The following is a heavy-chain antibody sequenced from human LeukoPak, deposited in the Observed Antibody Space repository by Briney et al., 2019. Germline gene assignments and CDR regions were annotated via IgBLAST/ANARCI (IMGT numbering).Heavy chain of an antibody. D-gene: IGHD5-12*01. CDR2: VSGSGGST. CDR3: AKDLDIVATITGN. CDR1: GFTFSSYA. J-gene: IGHJ4*02. Sequence: PGGSLRLSCAASGFTFSSYAMSWVRQAPGKGLGWVSGVSGSGGSTYYAGSVKGRFTISRDNSKNTLYLQMNSLRAEDTAVYYCAKDLDIVATITGNWGQGTLVTVSS. V-gene: IGHV3-23*01.